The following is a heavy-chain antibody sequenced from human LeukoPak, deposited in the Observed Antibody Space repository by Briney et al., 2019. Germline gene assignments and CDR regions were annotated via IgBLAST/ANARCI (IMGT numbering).Heavy chain of an antibody. D-gene: IGHD2-2*01. Sequence: GGSLRLSCAASGFTFSSYEMNWVRQAPGKGLEWVSYISSSGSTIYYADSVKGRLTISRDNAKNSLYLQMNSLRAEDTAVYYCEGYCSSTSCSLGHYWGQGTLVTVSS. J-gene: IGHJ4*02. CDR1: GFTFSSYE. V-gene: IGHV3-48*03. CDR2: ISSSGSTI. CDR3: EGYCSSTSCSLGHY.